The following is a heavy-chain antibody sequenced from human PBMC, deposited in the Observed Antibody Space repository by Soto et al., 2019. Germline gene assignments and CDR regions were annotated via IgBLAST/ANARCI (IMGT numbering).Heavy chain of an antibody. CDR2: ISAYNGNT. V-gene: IGHV1-18*04. Sequence: ASVKVSCKASGYTFTSYGISWVRQAPGQGLEWMGWISAYNGNTNYAQKLQGRVTMTTDTSTSTVYMELRGLRSDDTAVYYCARDPGIAAAGTTYYYYGMDVWGQGTTVTVSS. CDR1: GYTFTSYG. J-gene: IGHJ6*02. CDR3: ARDPGIAAAGTTYYYYGMDV. D-gene: IGHD6-13*01.